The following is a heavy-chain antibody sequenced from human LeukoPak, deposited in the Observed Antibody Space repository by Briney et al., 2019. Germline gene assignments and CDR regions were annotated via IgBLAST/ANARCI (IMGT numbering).Heavy chain of an antibody. CDR3: AISSSERYYYYYYMDV. CDR1: GYTFTSYD. D-gene: IGHD6-6*01. Sequence: GASVKVSCKASGYTFTSYDINWVRQATGQGLEWMGWKNPNSGNTGYAQKFQGRVTMTRNTSISTAYMELSSLRSEDTAVYYCAISSSERYYYYYYMDVWGKGTTVTVSS. V-gene: IGHV1-8*01. CDR2: KNPNSGNT. J-gene: IGHJ6*03.